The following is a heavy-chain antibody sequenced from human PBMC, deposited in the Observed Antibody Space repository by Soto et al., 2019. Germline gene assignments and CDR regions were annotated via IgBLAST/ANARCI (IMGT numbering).Heavy chain of an antibody. V-gene: IGHV4-59*01. J-gene: IGHJ6*02. D-gene: IGHD3-22*01. CDR1: GGSISSYY. Sequence: SETLSLTCTVSGGSISSYYWSWIRQPPGKGLEWIGYIYYSGSTNYNPSLKSRVTISVDTSKNQFSLKLSSVTAADTAVYYCARDREIYYDSSAPRYGMDVWGQGTTVTVSS. CDR3: ARDREIYYDSSAPRYGMDV. CDR2: IYYSGST.